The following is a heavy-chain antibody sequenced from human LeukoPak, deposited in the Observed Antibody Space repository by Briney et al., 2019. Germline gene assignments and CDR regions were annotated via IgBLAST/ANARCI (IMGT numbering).Heavy chain of an antibody. V-gene: IGHV3-23*01. CDR2: ISDDGSGT. CDR3: ATDRERDPSVYYLV. J-gene: IGHJ4*02. D-gene: IGHD3-22*01. Sequence: PAGGSLRLSCAASGFAVNNNYMSWVRQAPGQGLEWVSTISDDGSGTYYADSVKGRFTISRDNSKNTLFLQINSLRAEDSAVYYCATDRERDPSVYYLVGGQGTLITVSS. CDR1: GFAVNNNY.